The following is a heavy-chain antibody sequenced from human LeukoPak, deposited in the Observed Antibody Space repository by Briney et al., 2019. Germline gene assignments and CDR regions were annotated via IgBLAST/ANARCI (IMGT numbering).Heavy chain of an antibody. D-gene: IGHD3-22*01. V-gene: IGHV3-21*01. CDR1: GFTFSSYS. CDR3: AKAILFRTFYYDSSGYRGSHFDY. CDR2: ISSSSSYI. J-gene: IGHJ4*02. Sequence: GGSLRLSRAASGFTFSSYSMNWVRQAPGKGLEWVSSISSSSSYIYYADSVKGRFTISRDNAKNSLYLQMNSLRAEDTAVYYCAKAILFRTFYYDSSGYRGSHFDYWGQGTLVTVSS.